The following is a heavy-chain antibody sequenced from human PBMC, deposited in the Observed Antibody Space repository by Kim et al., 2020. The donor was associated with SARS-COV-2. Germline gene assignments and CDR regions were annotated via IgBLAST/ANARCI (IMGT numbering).Heavy chain of an antibody. CDR3: AKIRWDFTDYGMDV. D-gene: IGHD2-8*02. J-gene: IGHJ6*02. V-gene: IGHV3-9*01. Sequence: ADAVKGRFTISRDNAKNSLYLRMNSLRPEDTALYYCAKIRWDFTDYGMDVWGQGTTVTVSS.